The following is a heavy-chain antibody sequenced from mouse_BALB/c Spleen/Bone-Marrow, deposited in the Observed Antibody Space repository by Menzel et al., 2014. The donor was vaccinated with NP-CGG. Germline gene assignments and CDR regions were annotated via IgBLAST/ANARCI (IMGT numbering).Heavy chain of an antibody. Sequence: EVMLVESGGGLVKPGGSLKLSCAASGFTFSSYAMSWVRQTPEKRLEWDATIGSGGSYTYYPDSVKGRFTISRDNAKNTLYLQMSSLRSEDTAMYYCARPPYYGSSEWYFDVWGAGTTVTVSS. CDR1: GFTFSSYA. CDR3: ARPPYYGSSEWYFDV. V-gene: IGHV5-9-1*01. J-gene: IGHJ1*01. D-gene: IGHD1-1*01. CDR2: IGSGGSYT.